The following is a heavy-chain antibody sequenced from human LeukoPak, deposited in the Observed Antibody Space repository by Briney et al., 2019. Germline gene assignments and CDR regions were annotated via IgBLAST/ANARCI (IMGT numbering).Heavy chain of an antibody. V-gene: IGHV3-30*18. CDR1: GFTFSSYG. J-gene: IGHJ4*02. CDR2: ISYDGSNK. D-gene: IGHD3-10*01. CDR3: AKDLGRDTMVRGY. Sequence: GGSLRLSCAASGFTFSSYGMHWVRQAPGKGLEWVAVISYDGSNKYYADSVKGRFTISRDNSKNTLYLQMNSLRAEDTAVYYCAKDLGRDTMVRGYWGQGTLVTVSS.